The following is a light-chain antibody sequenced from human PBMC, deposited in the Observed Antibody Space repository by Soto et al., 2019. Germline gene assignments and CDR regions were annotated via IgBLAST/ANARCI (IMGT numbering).Light chain of an antibody. V-gene: IGKV1-39*01. CDR2: AAS. Sequence: DIQMTQSPSSLSASVGDRVTITCRASQSIGRYLNWYQQKPGKAPNLLISAASTLQSGVPSRFSGSGSGTDFALTISCLQPEDFATYYCQQSYSTPLGFGQGTRLEIK. J-gene: IGKJ5*01. CDR3: QQSYSTPLG. CDR1: QSIGRY.